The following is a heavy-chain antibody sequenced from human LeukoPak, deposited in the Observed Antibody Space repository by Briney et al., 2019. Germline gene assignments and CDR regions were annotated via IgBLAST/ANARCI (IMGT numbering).Heavy chain of an antibody. J-gene: IGHJ4*02. Sequence: ASVKVSCKASGYTFTSYDFNWVRQATGQGLEWMGWMNPNSGNTGYAQKFQGRVTITRNTSISTAYMELSSLRSEDTAVYYSAIGTAMVTTSRGFDYWGQGTLVTVSS. D-gene: IGHD5-18*01. CDR1: GYTFTSYD. CDR3: AIGTAMVTTSRGFDY. V-gene: IGHV1-8*03. CDR2: MNPNSGNT.